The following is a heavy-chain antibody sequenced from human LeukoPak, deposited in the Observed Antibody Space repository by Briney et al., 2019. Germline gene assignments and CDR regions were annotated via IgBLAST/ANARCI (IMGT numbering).Heavy chain of an antibody. CDR2: IYSGGST. V-gene: IGHV3-53*01. CDR3: ARVGYYDSSGPWHWFDP. Sequence: GGSLRLSCAASGFTVSSNYMSWVRQAPGKGLEWVSVIYSGGSTYYADSVKGRFTISRDNAKNTLYLQMNSLRAEDTAVYYCARVGYYDSSGPWHWFDPWGQGTLVTVSS. J-gene: IGHJ5*02. D-gene: IGHD3-22*01. CDR1: GFTVSSNY.